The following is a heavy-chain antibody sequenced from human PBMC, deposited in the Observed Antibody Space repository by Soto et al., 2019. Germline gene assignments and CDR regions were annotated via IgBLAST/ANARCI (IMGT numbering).Heavy chain of an antibody. CDR3: PRGYCRGGGCYSIDY. J-gene: IGHJ4*02. CDR2: INPSGGST. V-gene: IGHV1-46*03. D-gene: IGHD2-15*01. Sequence: QVQLVQSGAEVKKPGASVKVSCKASGYTFTSYYMHWVRQAPGQGLEWMGIINPSGGSTTYAQKFQGRVRMTRDTSTSTVYRELSRLRSEDTAVYYCPRGYCRGGGCYSIDYWGQGTLVTVSS. CDR1: GYTFTSYY.